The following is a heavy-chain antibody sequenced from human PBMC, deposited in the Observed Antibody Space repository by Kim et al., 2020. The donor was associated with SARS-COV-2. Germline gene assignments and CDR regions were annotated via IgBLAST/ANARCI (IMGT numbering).Heavy chain of an antibody. Sequence: ASVKVSCKASGYTFTSYAMNWVRQAPGQGLEWMGWINTNTGNPTYAQGFTGRFVFSLDTSVSTAYLQISSLKAEDTAVYYCAREFCSSTSCYGDFGGYYYYGMDVWGQGTTVTVSS. CDR1: GYTFTSYA. CDR2: INTNTGNP. V-gene: IGHV7-4-1*02. D-gene: IGHD2-2*01. CDR3: AREFCSSTSCYGDFGGYYYYGMDV. J-gene: IGHJ6*02.